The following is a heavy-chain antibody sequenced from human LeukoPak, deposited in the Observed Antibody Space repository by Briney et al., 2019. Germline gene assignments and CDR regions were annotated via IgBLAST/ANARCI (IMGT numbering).Heavy chain of an antibody. J-gene: IGHJ3*02. Sequence: SETLSLTRTVSGGSISSDDYYWSWIRQPPGKGLEWIGYIYYSGSTYYNPSLKSRATISVDTSKNQFSLKLISVTAADTAVFYCARELGAGVDIWGQGTMVTVSS. D-gene: IGHD1-26*01. CDR2: IYYSGST. V-gene: IGHV4-30-4*01. CDR3: ARELGAGVDI. CDR1: GGSISSDDYY.